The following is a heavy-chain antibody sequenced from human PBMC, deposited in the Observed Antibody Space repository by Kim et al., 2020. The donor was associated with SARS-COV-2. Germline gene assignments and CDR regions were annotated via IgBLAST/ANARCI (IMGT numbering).Heavy chain of an antibody. Sequence: GGSLRLSCAASGFTFSSYAMNWVRQAPGKVLEWVAAITNDGSNKYYADSVKGRFTISRDNSKNTLYLQMNSLRAEDTAVYYCARDSTGGYSWFDPWGQETLVTVSS. CDR1: GFTFSSYA. CDR3: ARDSTGGYSWFDP. J-gene: IGHJ5*02. V-gene: IGHV3-30-3*01. D-gene: IGHD3-22*01. CDR2: ITNDGSNK.